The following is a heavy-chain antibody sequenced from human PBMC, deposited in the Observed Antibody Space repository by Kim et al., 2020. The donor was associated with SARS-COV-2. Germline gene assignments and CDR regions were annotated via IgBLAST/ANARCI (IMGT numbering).Heavy chain of an antibody. Sequence: GGSLRLSCAASGFTVSSNYMSWVRQAPGKGLEWVSVIYSGGSTYYADSVKGRFTISRDNSKNTLYLQMNSLRAEDTAVYYCARDAQAPYSRNYVLWGQGTLVTVSS. CDR1: GFTVSSNY. J-gene: IGHJ4*02. CDR2: IYSGGST. CDR3: ARDAQAPYSRNYVL. V-gene: IGHV3-66*01. D-gene: IGHD1-7*01.